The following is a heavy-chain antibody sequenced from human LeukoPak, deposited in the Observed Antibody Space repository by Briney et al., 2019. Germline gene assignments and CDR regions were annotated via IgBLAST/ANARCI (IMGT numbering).Heavy chain of an antibody. CDR2: IYHSGST. CDR1: GGSISSSNW. D-gene: IGHD3-16*01. J-gene: IGHJ4*02. CDR3: ARDFRGGGYRPYYDY. Sequence: SGTLSLTCAVSGGSISSSNWWSWGSAPPGKGVEGIGEIYHSGSTNYNPSLKSRVTISVDKSKNQFSLKLSSVTAADTAVYYCARDFRGGGYRPYYDYWGQGTLVTVSS. V-gene: IGHV4-4*02.